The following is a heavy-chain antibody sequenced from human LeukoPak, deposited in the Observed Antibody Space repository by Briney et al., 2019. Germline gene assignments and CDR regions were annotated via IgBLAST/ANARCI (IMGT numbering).Heavy chain of an antibody. CDR2: IPWHGNNP. J-gene: IGHJ4*02. V-gene: IGHV3-30*03. Sequence: GGSLRLSCAASGFTFNNYWMTWVRQAPGKGLEWVALIPWHGNNPYYADSVQGRFTISRDSSRNTLYLQMNSLRTEDTAEYYCARLASTVTSPLDYWGQGTLVTVSS. CDR1: GFTFNNYW. CDR3: ARLASTVTSPLDY. D-gene: IGHD4-11*01.